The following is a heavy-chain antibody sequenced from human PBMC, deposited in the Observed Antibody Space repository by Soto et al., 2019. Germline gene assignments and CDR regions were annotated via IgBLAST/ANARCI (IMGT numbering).Heavy chain of an antibody. D-gene: IGHD3-22*01. CDR2: IYHSGST. J-gene: IGHJ4*02. CDR1: GYSISSGYY. CDR3: AREVSGYDSSGHDY. V-gene: IGHV4-38-2*02. Sequence: PSETLSLTCAVSGYSISSGYYLGWIRQPPGKGLGWIGSIYHSGSTYYNPSLKSRVTISVDTSKNQFSLKLSSVTAADTAVYYCAREVSGYDSSGHDYWGQGTLVTVSS.